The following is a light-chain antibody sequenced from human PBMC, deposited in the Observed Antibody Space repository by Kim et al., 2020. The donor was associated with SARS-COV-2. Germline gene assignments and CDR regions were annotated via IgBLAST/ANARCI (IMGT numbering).Light chain of an antibody. CDR1: SSDVGGYNY. CDR3: SSYTSSSTRV. J-gene: IGLJ3*02. CDR2: DVS. Sequence: GQSITISSTGTSSDVGGYNYVSWYQQHPGQSPKLMIYDVSNRPSGVSNRFSGSKSGNTASLTISGLQAEDEADYYCSSYTSSSTRVFGGGTQLTVL. V-gene: IGLV2-14*03.